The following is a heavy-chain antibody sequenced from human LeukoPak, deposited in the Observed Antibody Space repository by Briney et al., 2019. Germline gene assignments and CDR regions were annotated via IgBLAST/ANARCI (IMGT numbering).Heavy chain of an antibody. J-gene: IGHJ6*03. V-gene: IGHV4-38-2*02. D-gene: IGHD2-15*01. CDR2: IYHSGKT. CDR1: GYSISSGHN. Sequence: DPSETLSLTCSVSGYSISSGHNWGWIRQAPGKGLEWIGSIYHSGKTYYNPSLKSRVTISIDTSKNEFSLKLSSVTAADTAVYYCTRETIVVVVVAGVDYMDVWGKGTTVTVSS. CDR3: TRETIVVVVVAGVDYMDV.